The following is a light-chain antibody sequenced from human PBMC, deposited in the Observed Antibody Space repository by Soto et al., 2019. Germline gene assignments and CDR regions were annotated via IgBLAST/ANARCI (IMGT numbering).Light chain of an antibody. J-gene: IGLJ2*01. V-gene: IGLV3-1*01. CDR1: KLGDKY. CDR2: QDT. Sequence: SYELTQPPSLSVSPGQTASISCSGAKLGDKYARWYQQKPGQSPVLVIYQDTKRPSGIPERFSGSNSGNTATLTISGTQALDEADYYCQTWDSGSYVVFGGGTKLTVL. CDR3: QTWDSGSYVV.